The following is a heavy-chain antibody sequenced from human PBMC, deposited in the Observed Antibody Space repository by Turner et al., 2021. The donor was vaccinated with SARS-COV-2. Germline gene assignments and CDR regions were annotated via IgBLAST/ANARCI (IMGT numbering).Heavy chain of an antibody. CDR1: GFTVSSYG. Sequence: QVQLVESGGGVVQPGRSLRLSCAASGFTVSSYGMHWVRQAQGKGLEWLALIWYDGSNKYYADSVKGLFTISRDNSKNTLYLQMNSLRAEDTAVYYCARDKGEGSSGWLIPSGSYYFDYWGQGTLVTVSS. J-gene: IGHJ4*02. D-gene: IGHD6-19*01. V-gene: IGHV3-33*01. CDR2: IWYDGSNK. CDR3: ARDKGEGSSGWLIPSGSYYFDY.